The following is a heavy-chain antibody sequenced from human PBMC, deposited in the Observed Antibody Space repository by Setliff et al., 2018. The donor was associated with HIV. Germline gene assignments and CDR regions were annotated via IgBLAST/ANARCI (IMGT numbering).Heavy chain of an antibody. Sequence: PSETLSLTCTVSSGSISDSRYYWGWIRQTPGKGLECIGNIYYTGVAYYNPSLQSRVTIYLDKSKTHYFLHLTSVTDADTAVYFCTGECRGDPAMVTSRIDYWGQGKLVTVSS. V-gene: IGHV4-39*02. D-gene: IGHD2-21*02. CDR2: IYYTGVA. J-gene: IGHJ4*02. CDR3: TGECRGDPAMVTSRIDY. CDR1: SGSISDSRYY.